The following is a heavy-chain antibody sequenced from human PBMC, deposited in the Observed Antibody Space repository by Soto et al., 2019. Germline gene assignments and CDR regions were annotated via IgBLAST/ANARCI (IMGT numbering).Heavy chain of an antibody. CDR3: AREASEGGAIDI. D-gene: IGHD3-16*01. CDR1: GFTFSSYV. Sequence: VGSLRLSCAASGFTFSSYVMNWVRQAPGKGLEWVSSISSSSSYIYYADSVKGRFTISRDNAKNSLYLRMNSLRAEDTAVYYCAREASEGGAIDIWGQGTMVTVSS. CDR2: ISSSSSYI. J-gene: IGHJ3*02. V-gene: IGHV3-21*01.